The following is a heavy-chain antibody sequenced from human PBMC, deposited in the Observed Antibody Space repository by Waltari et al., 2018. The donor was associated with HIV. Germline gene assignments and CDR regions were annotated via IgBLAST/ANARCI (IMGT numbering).Heavy chain of an antibody. V-gene: IGHV3-23*01. Sequence: EVQLLESGGGLVQPGGSLRLSCAASGFTFSSYAMSWVRQAPGKGLEWVSAISGSGGSTYDADSVKGRFTISRDNAKNTLYLQMNSLRAEDTAVYYCAKEPAGDSYQLLGGYWGQGTLVTVSS. D-gene: IGHD2-2*01. CDR1: GFTFSSYA. J-gene: IGHJ4*02. CDR3: AKEPAGDSYQLLGGY. CDR2: ISGSGGST.